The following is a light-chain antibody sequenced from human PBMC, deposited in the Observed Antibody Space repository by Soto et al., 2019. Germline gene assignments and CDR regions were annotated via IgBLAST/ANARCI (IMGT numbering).Light chain of an antibody. CDR1: QTVRNNY. CDR3: QQRSNFWT. J-gene: IGKJ1*01. Sequence: EFVLTQSPGTLSLSPGERSTLSCMASQTVRNNYLAWYQQKPGQAPRLLIYDASSRATGIPDRFSGGGSGTDFTLTISSLEPEDFAVYYCQQRSNFWTFGQGTKVDVK. CDR2: DAS. V-gene: IGKV3D-20*02.